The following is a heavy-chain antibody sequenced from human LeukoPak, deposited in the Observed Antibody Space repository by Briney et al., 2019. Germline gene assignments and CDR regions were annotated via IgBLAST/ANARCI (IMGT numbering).Heavy chain of an antibody. V-gene: IGHV1-46*01. J-gene: IGHJ4*02. CDR3: ARDGTHHSWDY. CDR2: IHSGGGST. D-gene: IGHD1-1*01. Sequence: ASVKVSCKASGYTFTSYGISWVRQAPGQGLEWMGIIHSGGGSTTYAQKSQGRATMTRDTSTSTVYMELSSLRSEDTAVYYCARDGTHHSWDYWGQGTLVTVSS. CDR1: GYTFTSYG.